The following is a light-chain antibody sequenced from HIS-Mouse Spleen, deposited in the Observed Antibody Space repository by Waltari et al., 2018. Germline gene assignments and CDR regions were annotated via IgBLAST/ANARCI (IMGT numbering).Light chain of an antibody. J-gene: IGLJ2*01. Sequence: SYELTQPPSVSVSPGQTASITCSGDKLGDKYACWYQQKPGQSPVLVIYQDSKRPSGIPERVSGSVAGNTATLTISGTQAMDEADYYCQAWDSSTAVVFGGGTKLTVL. V-gene: IGLV3-1*01. CDR3: QAWDSSTAVV. CDR1: KLGDKY. CDR2: QDS.